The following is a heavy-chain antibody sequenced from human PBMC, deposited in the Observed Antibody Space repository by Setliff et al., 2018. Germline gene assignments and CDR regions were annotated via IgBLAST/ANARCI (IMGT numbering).Heavy chain of an antibody. Sequence: PSETLSLTCAVYGGSFSGYYWSWIRQPPGKGLEWIGEINHSGSTNYNPSLKSRVTISVDTSKNQFSLKLSSVTAADTAVYYCARGVVRGVIRFDYGGQGTLVTSPQ. J-gene: IGHJ4*02. V-gene: IGHV4-34*01. CDR2: INHSGST. CDR3: ARGVVRGVIRFDY. D-gene: IGHD3-10*01. CDR1: GGSFSGYY.